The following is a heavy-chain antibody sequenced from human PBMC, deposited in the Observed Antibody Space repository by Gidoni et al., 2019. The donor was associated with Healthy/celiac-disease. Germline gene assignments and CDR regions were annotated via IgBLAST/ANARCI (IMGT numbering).Heavy chain of an antibody. CDR2: IYYSGST. V-gene: IGHV4-31*03. CDR1: GGSIGSGGYY. CDR3: ARGRGFWSGPPDY. Sequence: QVQLQESGPGLVKPSQTLSLTCTVSGGSIGSGGYYWSWTRQHPGKGLEWIGYIYYSGSTYYTPSLKSRVTISVDTSKNQFSLKLSSVTAVDTAVYYCARGRGFWSGPPDYWGQGTLVTVSS. J-gene: IGHJ4*02. D-gene: IGHD3-3*01.